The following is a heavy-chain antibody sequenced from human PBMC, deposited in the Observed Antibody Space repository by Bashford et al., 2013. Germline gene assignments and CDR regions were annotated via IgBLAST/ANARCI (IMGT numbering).Heavy chain of an antibody. Sequence: RQAPGKGLEWIGNIHTNGDTYYDLSLRSRLTISVDTSKNQFSLKLTSVTAADTAVYYCARAGDVFRRADRKGFDPWGQGTLVTVSS. V-gene: IGHV4-39*01. D-gene: IGHD1-14*01. CDR3: ARAGDVFRRADRKGFDP. J-gene: IGHJ5*02. CDR2: IHTNGDT.